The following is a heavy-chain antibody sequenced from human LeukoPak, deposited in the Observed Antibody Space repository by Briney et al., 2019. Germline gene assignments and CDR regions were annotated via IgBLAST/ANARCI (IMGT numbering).Heavy chain of an antibody. CDR3: ARGYYYDSGGYYSNFDY. CDR1: GFTFSSYE. V-gene: IGHV3-48*03. Sequence: GGSLRLSCAASGFTFSSYEMNWVRQAPGKGLERVSYISSSGSTIYYADSVKGRFTISRDNAKNSLYLQMNSLRAEDTAVYYCARGYYYDSGGYYSNFDYWGQGTLVTVSS. J-gene: IGHJ4*02. D-gene: IGHD3-22*01. CDR2: ISSSGSTI.